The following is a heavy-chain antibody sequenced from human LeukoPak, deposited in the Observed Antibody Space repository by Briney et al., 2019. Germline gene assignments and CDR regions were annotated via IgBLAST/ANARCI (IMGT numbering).Heavy chain of an antibody. CDR2: IYYSGST. V-gene: IGHV4-39*07. CDR1: GGSISSSNYF. J-gene: IGHJ5*02. D-gene: IGHD6-19*01. Sequence: PSETLSLTCTVSGGSISSSNYFWGWIRQPPGKGLEWIGNIYYSGSTYYNPSLKSRVTISVDMSKNQFSLKLSSVTAADTAVYYCARGGSGWYDGPIENWFDPWGQGTLVTVSS. CDR3: ARGGSGWYDGPIENWFDP.